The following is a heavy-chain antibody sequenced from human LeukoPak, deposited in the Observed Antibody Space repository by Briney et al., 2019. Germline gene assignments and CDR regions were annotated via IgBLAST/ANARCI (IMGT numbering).Heavy chain of an antibody. J-gene: IGHJ4*02. V-gene: IGHV3-11*04. D-gene: IGHD1-26*01. CDR2: ISSSGSIT. Sequence: GGSLRLSCAASGFTFSDYYMSWIRQAPGKGLEWVSYISSSGSITYYADSVKGRFTISRDNAKNSLYLQMNSLRAEDTAVYYCARDVGATEDYLDYWGQGTLVTVSS. CDR3: ARDVGATEDYLDY. CDR1: GFTFSDYY.